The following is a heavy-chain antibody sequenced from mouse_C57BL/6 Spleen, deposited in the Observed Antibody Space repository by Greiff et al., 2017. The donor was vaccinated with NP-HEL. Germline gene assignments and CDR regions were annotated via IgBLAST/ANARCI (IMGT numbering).Heavy chain of an antibody. Sequence: QVQLQQPGAELVMPGASVKLSCKASGYTFTSYWMHWVKQRPGQGLEWIGEIDPSDSYTNYNQKFKGKSTLTVDKSSSTAYMQLSSLTSEDSAVYYCAVVAHYAMDYWGQGTSVTVSS. CDR3: AVVAHYAMDY. J-gene: IGHJ4*01. CDR1: GYTFTSYW. CDR2: IDPSDSYT. V-gene: IGHV1-69*01. D-gene: IGHD1-1*01.